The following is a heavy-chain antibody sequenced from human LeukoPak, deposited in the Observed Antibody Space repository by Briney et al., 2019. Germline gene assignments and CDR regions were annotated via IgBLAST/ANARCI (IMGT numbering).Heavy chain of an antibody. CDR3: ARGGAVPARYYYYGMDV. J-gene: IGHJ6*02. D-gene: IGHD3-16*01. CDR2: INPNSGGT. V-gene: IGHV1-2*02. CDR1: GYTFTGYY. Sequence: GASVKVSCKASGYTFTGYYMHWVRQAPGQGLEWMGWINPNSGGTNYAQKFQGRVTMTRDTSISTAYMELSGLRSDDTAVYYCARGGAVPARYYYYGMDVWGQGTTVTVSS.